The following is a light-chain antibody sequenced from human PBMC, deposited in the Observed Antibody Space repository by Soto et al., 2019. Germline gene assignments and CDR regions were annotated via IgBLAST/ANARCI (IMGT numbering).Light chain of an antibody. CDR3: QTWGTGIYVV. Sequence: QLVLTQSPSASASLGASVKLTCTPSSGHSSYAIAWHQQQPEKGPRDLMKLNSDGSHSKGDGIPDRCSGSSSGAERYLTISSLQSEDEADYYCQTWGTGIYVVFGGGTQLTVL. V-gene: IGLV4-69*01. CDR1: SGHSSYA. J-gene: IGLJ2*01. CDR2: LNSDGSH.